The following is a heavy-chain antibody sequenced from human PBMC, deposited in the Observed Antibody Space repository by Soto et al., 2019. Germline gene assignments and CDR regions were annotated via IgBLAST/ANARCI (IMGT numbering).Heavy chain of an antibody. D-gene: IGHD3-3*01. CDR1: GYTFTSYA. CDR2: INPGNGNT. Sequence: ASVKVSCKASGYTFTSYAMHWVRQAPGQRLEWMGMINPGNGNTKYAQKFQGRVTTTRDTSTSTVYMELSSLRSEDTAVYYCARDSLRFLEWLTDNWFDPWGQGTLVTVSS. J-gene: IGHJ5*02. CDR3: ARDSLRFLEWLTDNWFDP. V-gene: IGHV1-3*01.